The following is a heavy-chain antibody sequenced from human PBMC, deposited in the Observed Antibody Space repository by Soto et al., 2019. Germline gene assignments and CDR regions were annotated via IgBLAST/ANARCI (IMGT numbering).Heavy chain of an antibody. CDR3: ALYYYYDISGSGVHGAFDI. J-gene: IGHJ3*02. V-gene: IGHV2-5*02. CDR1: GFSLSTSGVG. CDR2: IYWDDDK. D-gene: IGHD3-22*01. Sequence: QITLKESGPTLVKPTQTLTLTCTFSGFSLSTSGVGVGWIRQPPGKALEYLALIYWDDDKRYSPSLRSRLTITKDTSKNQVVLAMTNMDPVDAGTYYCALYYYYDISGSGVHGAFDIWRQGTLVTVSS.